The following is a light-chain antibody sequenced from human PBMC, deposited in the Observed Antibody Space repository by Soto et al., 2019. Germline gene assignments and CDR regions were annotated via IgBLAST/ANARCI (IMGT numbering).Light chain of an antibody. Sequence: EMLMTQSPATLSVSPGERVTLSCRASQNVKSNVAWYQQKPGQAPRLLIYRASTRATGVSARFSGSGSGTEFTLTISSLQSEDFAIYYCQEYENWPFTFGQGTKVDIK. CDR1: QNVKSN. CDR2: RAS. V-gene: IGKV3-15*01. J-gene: IGKJ2*01. CDR3: QEYENWPFT.